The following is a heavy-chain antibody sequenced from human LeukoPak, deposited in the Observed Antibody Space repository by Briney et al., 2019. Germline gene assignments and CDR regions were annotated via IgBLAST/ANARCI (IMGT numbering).Heavy chain of an antibody. J-gene: IGHJ4*02. CDR2: IKQDGGEK. D-gene: IGHD1-26*01. CDR3: ARERSYSGSYDFDY. V-gene: IGHV3-7*01. Sequence: GGSLRLSCGASGFTFSSYWMTWVRQAPGKGLERVANIKQDGGEKYYVDSVKGRFTISRDNAKNSLYLQMNSLRAEDTAVYYCARERSYSGSYDFDYWGQGTLVTVSS. CDR1: GFTFSSYW.